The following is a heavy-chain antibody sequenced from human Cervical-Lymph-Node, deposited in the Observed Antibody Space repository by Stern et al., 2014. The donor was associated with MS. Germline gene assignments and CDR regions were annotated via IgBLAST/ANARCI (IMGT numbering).Heavy chain of an antibody. Sequence: EVQLLESGGGLVQPGGSLRLSCAASGFTLSDYGMNWVRQAPGQGLEWVSYISSTSSRIHYGDSVKGRFNISRDNAKNSLYLQMNSLRAEDTAVYYCARVGYDSSGTVFQFDYWGQGTLVTVSS. J-gene: IGHJ4*02. CDR2: ISSTSSRI. CDR1: GFTLSDYG. V-gene: IGHV3-48*01. CDR3: ARVGYDSSGTVFQFDY. D-gene: IGHD3-22*01.